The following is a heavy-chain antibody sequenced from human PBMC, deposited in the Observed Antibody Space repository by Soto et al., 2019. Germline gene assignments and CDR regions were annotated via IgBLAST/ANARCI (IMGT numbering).Heavy chain of an antibody. J-gene: IGHJ4*02. CDR2: ISYTGSA. CDR1: GGSMRSYS. CDR3: LRSHGGY. V-gene: IGHV4-59*03. Sequence: QVQLQESGPGLVKPSETLSLTCTVSGGSMRSYSWSWFRRPPGGRLELIGCISYTGSADCSPSLRSRIPMSVDTSKSQFSLKCNSVTAADTAVYYCLRSHGGYWGQGIQVTVSS.